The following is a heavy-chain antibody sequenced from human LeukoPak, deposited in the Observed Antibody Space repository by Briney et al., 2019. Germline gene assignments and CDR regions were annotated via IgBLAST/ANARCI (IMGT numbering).Heavy chain of an antibody. CDR1: GGSISSSSYY. J-gene: IGHJ4*02. CDR2: IYYSGST. V-gene: IGHV4-39*07. CDR3: ARDVGSSSWSATQPTDDY. Sequence: SETLSLTCTVSGGSISSSSYYWGWIRQPPGKGLEWIGSIYYSGSTYYNPSLKSRVTISVDTSKNQFSLKLSSVTAADTAVYYCARDVGSSSWSATQPTDDYWGQGTLVTVSS. D-gene: IGHD6-13*01.